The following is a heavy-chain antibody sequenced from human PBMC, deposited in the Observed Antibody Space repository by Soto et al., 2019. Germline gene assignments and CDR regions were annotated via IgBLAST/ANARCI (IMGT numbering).Heavy chain of an antibody. J-gene: IGHJ6*03. CDR3: ARVRYSYGSGYYYMDV. Sequence: SETLSLTCTVSGGSISSYYWSWIRQPPGKGLEWIGYIYYSGSTNYNPSLKSRVTISVDTSKNQFSLKLSSVTAADTAVYYCARVRYSYGSGYYYMDVWGKGTTVTVSS. D-gene: IGHD5-18*01. CDR2: IYYSGST. CDR1: GGSISSYY. V-gene: IGHV4-59*01.